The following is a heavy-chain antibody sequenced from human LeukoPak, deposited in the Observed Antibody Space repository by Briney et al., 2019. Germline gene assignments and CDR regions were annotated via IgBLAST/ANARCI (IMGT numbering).Heavy chain of an antibody. CDR3: ARDSPYDYYYGMDV. CDR2: IYYSGST. CDR1: GGSISSGDYS. Sequence: KASEALSLTCTVSGGSISSGDYSWSWIRQPPGKGLEWIGYIYYSGSTYYNPSLKSRVTISVDRSKNQFSLKLSSVTAADTAVYYCARDSPYDYYYGMDVWGQGTTVTVSS. V-gene: IGHV4-30-4*01. J-gene: IGHJ6*02.